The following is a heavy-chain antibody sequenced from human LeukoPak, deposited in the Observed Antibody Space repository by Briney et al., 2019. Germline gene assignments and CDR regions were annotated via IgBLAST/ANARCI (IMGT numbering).Heavy chain of an antibody. CDR2: ISSRGDTI. CDR3: ARGYASAWCDY. CDR1: GFTFSSYE. Sequence: GGSLRLSCAGSGFTFSSYEMNWVRQAPGQGLEWVSYISSRGDTIYYADSVRGRFTLYRDNARNSLYLQMNSLRAEDTAVYYCARGYASAWCDYWGQGALVTVSS. D-gene: IGHD6-19*01. J-gene: IGHJ4*02. V-gene: IGHV3-48*03.